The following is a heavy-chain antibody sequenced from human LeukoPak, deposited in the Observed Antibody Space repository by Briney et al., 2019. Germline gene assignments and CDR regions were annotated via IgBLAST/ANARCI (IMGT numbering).Heavy chain of an antibody. CDR3: ARGGYPYLSTWYSDY. D-gene: IGHD2-15*01. CDR2: INTNTGNP. Sequence: ASVKVSCKASGYTFTSRAINWVRQAPGQGLEWMGWINTNTGNPTYAQGFTGRFVFSLDTSVSTAYLQISSLKAEDTAMYYCARGGYPYLSTWYSDYWGQGTLVTVSS. CDR1: GYTFTSRA. J-gene: IGHJ4*02. V-gene: IGHV7-4-1*02.